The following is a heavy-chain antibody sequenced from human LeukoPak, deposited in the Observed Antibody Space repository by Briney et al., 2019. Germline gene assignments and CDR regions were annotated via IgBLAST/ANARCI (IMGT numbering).Heavy chain of an antibody. CDR1: GGSISGYY. J-gene: IGHJ5*02. CDR3: ARKSGSMRWFDP. CDR2: MSTSGNS. V-gene: IGHV4-4*07. D-gene: IGHD6-25*01. Sequence: SETLSLTCTVSGGSISGYYWSWIRQPAGKGLEWIGRMSTSGNSNYIPSLVSRVTMSVDTSKNQFSLNLSSVTAADTAVYYCARKSGSMRWFDPWGRGTLVTVSS.